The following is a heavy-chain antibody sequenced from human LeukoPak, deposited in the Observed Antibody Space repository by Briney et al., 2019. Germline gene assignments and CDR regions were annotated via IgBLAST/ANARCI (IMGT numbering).Heavy chain of an antibody. V-gene: IGHV1-69*13. CDR1: GYTFTKYA. Sequence: ASVKVSCKASGYTFTKYAMNWVRQAPGQGLEWMGGIIPIFGTANYAQKFQGRVTITADESTSTAYMELSSLRSEDTAVYYCARGGGDYRYYYMDVWGKGTTVTISS. D-gene: IGHD4-17*01. J-gene: IGHJ6*03. CDR3: ARGGGDYRYYYMDV. CDR2: IIPIFGTA.